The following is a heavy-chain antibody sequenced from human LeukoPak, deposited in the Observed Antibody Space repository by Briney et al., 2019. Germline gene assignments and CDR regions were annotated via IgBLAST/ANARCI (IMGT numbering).Heavy chain of an antibody. J-gene: IGHJ4*02. D-gene: IGHD1-20*01. V-gene: IGHV4-59*11. CDR2: IYYSGCT. Sequence: SETLSLTCTVSGGSISSHYWSWIRQPPGKGLDWIGYIYYSGCTNYNPSLKSRVTISVDTSKHQFSLKLSSVTGADTAVHYCARLYNWKSFDYWGQGTLVTVSS. CDR1: GGSISSHY. CDR3: ARLYNWKSFDY.